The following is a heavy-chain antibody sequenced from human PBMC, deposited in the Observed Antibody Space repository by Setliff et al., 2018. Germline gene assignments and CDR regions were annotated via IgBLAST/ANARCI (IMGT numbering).Heavy chain of an antibody. Sequence: GASVKVSCKASGYTFSSYAISWVRQAPGQGLEWLGWISVYSGNTDYAQKFQGRVTITADEPTSTAYMELSSLRSEDTAVYYCARNGKAGEIMRSYYYYMDVWGKGTTVTVSS. CDR3: ARNGKAGEIMRSYYYYMDV. V-gene: IGHV1-18*01. CDR2: ISVYSGNT. J-gene: IGHJ6*03. CDR1: GYTFSSYA. D-gene: IGHD3-16*01.